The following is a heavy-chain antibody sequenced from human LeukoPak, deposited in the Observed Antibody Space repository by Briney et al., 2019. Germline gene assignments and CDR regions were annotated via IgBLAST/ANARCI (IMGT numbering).Heavy chain of an antibody. Sequence: GASVKVSCKASGGTFGSYAISWVRQAPGQGLEWMGGIIPIFGTANYAQKFQGRVTITADKSTSTAYMELSSLRSEDTAVYYCASRYCSSTSCYDYYYGMDVWGKGTTVTVSS. CDR2: IIPIFGTA. V-gene: IGHV1-69*06. J-gene: IGHJ6*04. D-gene: IGHD2-2*01. CDR3: ASRYCSSTSCYDYYYGMDV. CDR1: GGTFGSYA.